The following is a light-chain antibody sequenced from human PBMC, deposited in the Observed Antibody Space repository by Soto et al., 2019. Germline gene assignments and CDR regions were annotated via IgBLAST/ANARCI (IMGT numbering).Light chain of an antibody. Sequence: QSVLTQPPSASGTPGQRVTISCSGSSSNIGSNTVNWYQQLPGTAPTLLMYSNNQRPSGVPYRFSGANTASSASLRISGLQSEDENDYYCSAWDDRLNGVVFGGGTKLTVL. CDR1: SSNIGSNT. V-gene: IGLV1-44*01. CDR3: SAWDDRLNGVV. CDR2: SNN. J-gene: IGLJ2*01.